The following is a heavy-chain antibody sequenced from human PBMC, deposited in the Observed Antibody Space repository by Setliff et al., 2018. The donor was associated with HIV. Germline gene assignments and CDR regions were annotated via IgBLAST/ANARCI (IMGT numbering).Heavy chain of an antibody. D-gene: IGHD2-2*01. Sequence: PGGSLRLSCAASGFTFDDSGMSWVRQAPGKGLEWVSGVNWNGGSSRYADSVKGRFTISRDNAKNSLYLQMDSLRADDTALYYCARVSTSSTPGWYFDLWGRGTLVTVYS. J-gene: IGHJ2*01. CDR1: GFTFDDSG. V-gene: IGHV3-20*04. CDR2: VNWNGGSS. CDR3: ARVSTSSTPGWYFDL.